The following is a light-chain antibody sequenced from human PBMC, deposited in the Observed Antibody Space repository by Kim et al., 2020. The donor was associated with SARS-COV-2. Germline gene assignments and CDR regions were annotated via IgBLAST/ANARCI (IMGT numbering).Light chain of an antibody. V-gene: IGKV1-5*03. CDR2: KAS. J-gene: IGKJ1*01. CDR1: QSITSW. Sequence: DIQMTQSPSTLSASVGDRVTITCRARQSITSWLAWYQQKPGKAPKLLIYKASSLESGVPSRFSGSGSGTEFTLTISSLQPDDFATYYCQQYDIYWTFGQGTKVDIK. CDR3: QQYDIYWT.